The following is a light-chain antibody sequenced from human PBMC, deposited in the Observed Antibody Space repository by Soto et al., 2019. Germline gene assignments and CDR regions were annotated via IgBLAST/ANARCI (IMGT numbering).Light chain of an antibody. J-gene: IGLJ2*01. Sequence: QSALTQSASVSGSPGQSITISCTGTSSDIGDYNYVSWYQQYPGRAPTLIIYDVSDRPSGVSDRFSGSKSGSTASLTISGLQAEDEADYYCSSYASSTVLFGGGTKVTVL. V-gene: IGLV2-14*01. CDR3: SSYASSTVL. CDR2: DVS. CDR1: SSDIGDYNY.